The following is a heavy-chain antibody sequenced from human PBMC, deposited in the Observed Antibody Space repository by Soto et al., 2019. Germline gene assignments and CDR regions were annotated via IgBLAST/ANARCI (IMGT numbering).Heavy chain of an antibody. V-gene: IGHV3-15*07. CDR1: GFIFSKAW. J-gene: IGHJ4*02. CDR2: IKSKTDGETV. CDR3: TADSRQIFGGVWFDY. Sequence: EEQLVESGGGLMKPGGSLRLSCAASGFIFSKAWMNWVRQAPGEGLEWVGRIKSKTDGETVNYAAPVEGRFTISRDDSKNTLYLQMNSLMMEDTAVYYCTADSRQIFGGVWFDYWGQGALVTVSS. D-gene: IGHD3-10*01.